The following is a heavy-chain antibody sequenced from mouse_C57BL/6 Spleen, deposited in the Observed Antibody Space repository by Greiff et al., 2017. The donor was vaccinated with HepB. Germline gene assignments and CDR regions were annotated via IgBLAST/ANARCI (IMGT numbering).Heavy chain of an antibody. CDR3: ARGGWLQYYAMDY. CDR2: IDPSDSYT. CDR1: GYTFTSYW. D-gene: IGHD2-3*01. V-gene: IGHV1-69*01. J-gene: IGHJ4*01. Sequence: QVQLQQPGAELVMPGASVKLSCKASGYTFTSYWMHWVKQRPGQGLEWIGEIDPSDSYTNYNQKFKGKSTLTVDKSSSTAYMQLSSLTSEDSAVYYCARGGWLQYYAMDYWGQGTSVTVSS.